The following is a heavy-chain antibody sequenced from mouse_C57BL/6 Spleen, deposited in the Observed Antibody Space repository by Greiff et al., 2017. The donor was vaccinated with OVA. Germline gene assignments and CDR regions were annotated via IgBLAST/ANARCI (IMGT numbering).Heavy chain of an antibody. CDR1: GYTFTSYW. Sequence: QVQLQQPGAELVKPGASVKLSCKASGYTFTSYWMHWVKQRPGQGLEWIGRIDPNSGGTKYNEKFKSKATLTVDKPSSTAYMQLSSLTSEDSAVYYCARAVVTYYFDYWGQGTTLTVSS. CDR2: IDPNSGGT. CDR3: ARAVVTYYFDY. J-gene: IGHJ2*01. V-gene: IGHV1-72*01. D-gene: IGHD1-1*01.